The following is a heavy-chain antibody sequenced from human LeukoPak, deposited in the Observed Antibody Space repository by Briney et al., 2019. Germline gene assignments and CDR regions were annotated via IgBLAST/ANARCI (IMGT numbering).Heavy chain of an antibody. CDR2: INPNTGGT. CDR3: ARVVVVVATPFDP. V-gene: IGHV1-2*02. CDR1: GYTFTAYY. D-gene: IGHD2-15*01. J-gene: IGHJ5*02. Sequence: ASVKVSCKASGYTFTAYYMYWVRQAPGLGPELMGWINPNTGGTKFAQKFQGRVTMTRDTSVNTAYMELRSLRSDDTAVYYCARVVVVVATPFDPWGQGTLVTVSS.